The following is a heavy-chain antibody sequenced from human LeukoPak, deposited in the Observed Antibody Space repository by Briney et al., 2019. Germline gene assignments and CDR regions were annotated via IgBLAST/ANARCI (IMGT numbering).Heavy chain of an antibody. D-gene: IGHD3-10*01. CDR2: IDWDDDK. CDR1: GFTFSIYGMG. CDR3: ARTQAYGSGSYAPVV. Sequence: LRLSCAAYGFTFSIYGMGWVRQAPGKGLEWLARIDWDDDKYYSTSLKTRLTISKDTSKNQVVLTMTNMDPVDTATYYCARTQAYGSGSYAPVVWGKGTTVTISS. V-gene: IGHV2-70*11. J-gene: IGHJ6*04.